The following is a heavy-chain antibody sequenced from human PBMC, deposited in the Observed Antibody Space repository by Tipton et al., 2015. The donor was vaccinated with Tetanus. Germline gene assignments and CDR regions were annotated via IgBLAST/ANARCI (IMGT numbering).Heavy chain of an antibody. D-gene: IGHD3-10*01. CDR1: GFTFSSYT. CDR3: AKAKSWINLWFGDY. V-gene: IGHV3-23*01. J-gene: IGHJ4*02. CDR2: IAGTVGST. Sequence: GSLRLSCAASGFTFSSYTMTWVRQAPGKGLEWVSGIAGTVGSTYYADSVRGRFTVSRDNSKNTLYLQMNNLRAEDTAVYFCAKAKSWINLWFGDYWGQGVLVTVSS.